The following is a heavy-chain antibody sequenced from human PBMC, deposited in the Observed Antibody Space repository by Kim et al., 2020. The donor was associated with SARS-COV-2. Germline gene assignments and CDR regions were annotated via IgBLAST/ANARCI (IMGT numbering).Heavy chain of an antibody. CDR3: ATDPEEK. V-gene: IGHV1-24*01. CDR2: EDGET. J-gene: IGHJ4*02. Sequence: EDGETIYAQKFQGRVTMTEDTSTDTAYMELSSLRSEDTAVYYCATDPEEKWGQGTLVTVSS.